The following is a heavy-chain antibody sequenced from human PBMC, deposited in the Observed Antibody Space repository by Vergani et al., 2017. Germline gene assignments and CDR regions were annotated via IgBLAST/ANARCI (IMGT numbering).Heavy chain of an antibody. CDR2: IVVGSGNT. V-gene: IGHV1-58*02. CDR3: AAAYYYYDSSGPFDY. Sequence: QLVQSGAEVKKPGSSVKVSCKASGGTFSSSAMQWVRQARGQRLEWIGWIVVGSGNTNYAQKFQERVTITRDMSTSTAYMELSSLRSEDTAVYYCAAAYYYYDSSGPFDYWGQGTLVTVSS. CDR1: GGTFSSSA. D-gene: IGHD3-22*01. J-gene: IGHJ4*02.